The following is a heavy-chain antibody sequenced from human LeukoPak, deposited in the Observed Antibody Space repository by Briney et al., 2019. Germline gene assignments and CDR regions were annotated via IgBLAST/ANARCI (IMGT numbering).Heavy chain of an antibody. CDR3: VRDVGAVRGEVYFDY. D-gene: IGHD3-10*01. CDR2: ITGSGPYM. CDR1: GFTFSTFS. V-gene: IGHV3-21*06. J-gene: IGHJ4*02. Sequence: GGSLRLFCAASGFTFSTFSMHWVRLSPGKGLEWVSSITGSGPYMLYADSGKQRFTISRDNTKNLLYLEMNSLRAEDTAMYFCVRDVGAVRGEVYFDYWGQGTLVTVSS.